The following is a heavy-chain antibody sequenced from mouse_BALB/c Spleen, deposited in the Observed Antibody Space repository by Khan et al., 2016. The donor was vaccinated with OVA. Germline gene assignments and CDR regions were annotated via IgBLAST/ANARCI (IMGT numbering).Heavy chain of an antibody. V-gene: IGHV2-9*02. Sequence: VQLQESGPGLVAPSPSLSISCTVSGFSLTSYGVYWVRQPPGKGLEWLGVIWAGGSTNYNSALMSRLSISKDNSKSKVFLKMNSLQTDDTAMDYGARLEDIWGQGTTLTVSS. CDR3: ARLEDI. J-gene: IGHJ2*01. D-gene: IGHD1-3*01. CDR1: GFSLTSYG. CDR2: IWAGGST.